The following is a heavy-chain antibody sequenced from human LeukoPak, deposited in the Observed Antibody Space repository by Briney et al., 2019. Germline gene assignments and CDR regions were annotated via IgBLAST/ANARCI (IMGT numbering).Heavy chain of an antibody. CDR1: GGSVSSSSYY. CDR3: ARHGYYDSSGYYQSNFDY. V-gene: IGHV4-39*01. D-gene: IGHD3-22*01. CDR2: IYYSGST. Sequence: SETLSLTCTVSGGSVSSSSYYWGWIRQPPGTGLEWIGSIYYSGSTYYNPSLKSRVTISVDTSKNQFSLKLSSVTAADTAVYYCARHGYYDSSGYYQSNFDYWGQGTLVTVSS. J-gene: IGHJ4*02.